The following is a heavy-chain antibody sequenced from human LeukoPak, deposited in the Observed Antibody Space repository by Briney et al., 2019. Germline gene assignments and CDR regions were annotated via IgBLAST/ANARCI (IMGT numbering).Heavy chain of an antibody. CDR2: ISSSGSTI. D-gene: IGHD6-19*01. CDR3: ASDVSGPSFVDY. Sequence: PGGSLRLSCAASGFTFSSYEMNWVRQAPGKGLEWVSYISSSGSTIYYADSVKGRFTISRDNAKNSLYLQMNSLRAEDTAVYYCASDVSGPSFVDYWGQGTLVTVSS. V-gene: IGHV3-48*03. CDR1: GFTFSSYE. J-gene: IGHJ4*02.